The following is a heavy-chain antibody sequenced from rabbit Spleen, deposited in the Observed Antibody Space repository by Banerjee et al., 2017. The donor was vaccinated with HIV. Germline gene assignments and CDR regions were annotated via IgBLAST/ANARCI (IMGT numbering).Heavy chain of an antibody. J-gene: IGHJ4*01. V-gene: IGHV1S40*01. Sequence: QSLEESGGDLVKPGASLTLTYTASGFTMSSSDWIYWVRQAPGKGLEWIACINIVTGKSVYASWAKGRFTMSRTSSTTVTLQMTSLTAADTATYFCARDLVAVIGWNFNLWGQGTLVTVS. CDR3: ARDLVAVIGWNFNL. D-gene: IGHD1-1*01. CDR1: GFTMSSSDW. CDR2: INIVTGKS.